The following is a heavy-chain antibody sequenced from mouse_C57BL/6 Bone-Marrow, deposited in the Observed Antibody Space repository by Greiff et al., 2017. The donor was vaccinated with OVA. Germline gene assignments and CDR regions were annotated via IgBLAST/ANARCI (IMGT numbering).Heavy chain of an antibody. CDR1: EYEFPSHD. CDR2: INSDGGST. J-gene: IGHJ1*03. CDR3: ARFYDGYPLGYFDV. V-gene: IGHV5-2*01. Sequence: EVKLMESGGGLVQPGESLKLSCESNEYEFPSHDMSWVRKTPAKRLELVAAINSDGGSTYYPDTMERRFIISRDNTKKTLYLQMSSLRSEDTALYYCARFYDGYPLGYFDVWGTGTTVTVSS. D-gene: IGHD2-3*01.